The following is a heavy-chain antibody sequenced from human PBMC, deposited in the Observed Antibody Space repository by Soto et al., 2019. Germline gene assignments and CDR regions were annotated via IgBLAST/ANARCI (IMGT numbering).Heavy chain of an antibody. CDR2: ISGSGGST. CDR1: GFTFSSYA. Sequence: GGSLRLSCAASGFTFSSYAMSWVRQAPGKGLEWVSAISGSGGSTYYADSVKGRFTISRDNSKNTLYLQMNSLRAEDTAVYYCANGHTVTTEPDAFDIWGQGTMVTVSS. CDR3: ANGHTVTTEPDAFDI. J-gene: IGHJ3*02. V-gene: IGHV3-23*01. D-gene: IGHD4-17*01.